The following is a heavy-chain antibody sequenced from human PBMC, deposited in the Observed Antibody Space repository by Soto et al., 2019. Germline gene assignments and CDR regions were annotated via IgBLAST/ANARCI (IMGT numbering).Heavy chain of an antibody. CDR2: INHSGST. CDR3: XXXXXXXXXXWXXX. V-gene: IGHV4-34*01. CDR1: GGSFSGYY. J-gene: IGHJ5*02. Sequence: QVQLQQWGAGLLKPSETLSLTCAVYGGSFSGYYWSWIRQPPGKGLEWIGEINHSGSTNYNPSLKIRVTISVDTSKNQFSLKLSSVTXAXXXVYXXXXXXXXXXXXWXXXWGQGTLVTVSS.